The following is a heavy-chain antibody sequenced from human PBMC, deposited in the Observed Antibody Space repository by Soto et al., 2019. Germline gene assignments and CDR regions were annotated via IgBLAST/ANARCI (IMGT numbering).Heavy chain of an antibody. CDR3: ARDKYSYGSGKDGMDV. CDR2: IYYSGST. J-gene: IGHJ6*02. V-gene: IGHV4-31*03. Sequence: QVQLQESGPGLVKPSQTLSLTCTVSGGSISSGGYYWGWIRQHPGKGLEWIGYIYYSGSTYYNPSLKSRVTISVDTFKNQFSLRLSSVPAADTAVYYCARDKYSYGSGKDGMDVWGQGTPVTVSS. D-gene: IGHD3-10*01. CDR1: GGSISSGGYY.